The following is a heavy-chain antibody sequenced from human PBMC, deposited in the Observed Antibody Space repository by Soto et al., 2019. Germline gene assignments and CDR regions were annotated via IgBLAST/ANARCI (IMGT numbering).Heavy chain of an antibody. CDR2: IYYSGNT. J-gene: IGHJ5*02. CDR1: GGSITTTTYY. D-gene: IGHD3-16*02. Sequence: QVQLQESGPGLVKPSETLSLTCTVSGGSITTTTYYWGWIRQPPGKGLEWIGSIYYSGNTYYNPYPKTGLTISVDTSNSHSSLKQSSVIAADTAVYYCATIDYLWRSYRLSWCDPWGQGILVTVSS. V-gene: IGHV4-39*01. CDR3: ATIDYLWRSYRLSWCDP.